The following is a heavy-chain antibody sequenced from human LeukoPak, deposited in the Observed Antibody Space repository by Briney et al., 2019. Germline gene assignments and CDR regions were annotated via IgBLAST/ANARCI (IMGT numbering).Heavy chain of an antibody. V-gene: IGHV1-2*02. CDR1: GYTFTGYY. J-gene: IGHJ4*01. CDR2: INPNSGGT. CDR3: ARLSGYDWGDFDY. Sequence: ASVKVSCKASGYTFTGYYMHWVRQAPGQGLEWMGWINPNSGGTNYAQKFQGRVTMTRDTSISTAYMELSRLRSDDTAVYYCARLSGYDWGDFDYWGHGTLVTVSS. D-gene: IGHD5-12*01.